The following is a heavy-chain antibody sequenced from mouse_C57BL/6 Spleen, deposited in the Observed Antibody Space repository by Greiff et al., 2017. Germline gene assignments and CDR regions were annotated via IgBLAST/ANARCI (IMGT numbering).Heavy chain of an antibody. CDR1: GYTFTSYW. V-gene: IGHV1-53*01. CDR3: AREGYYGNYVTFYAMDD. Sequence: QVQLQQPGTELVKPGASVKLSCKASGYTFTSYWMHWVKQRPGQGLEWIGNINPSNGGTNYNEKFKSKATLTVDKSSSTAYMQLSSLTAEDSAVYYCAREGYYGNYVTFYAMDDWGQGTSVTVSS. D-gene: IGHD2-1*01. J-gene: IGHJ4*01. CDR2: INPSNGGT.